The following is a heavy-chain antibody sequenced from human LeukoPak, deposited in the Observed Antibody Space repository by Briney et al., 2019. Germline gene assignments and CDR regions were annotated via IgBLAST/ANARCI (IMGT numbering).Heavy chain of an antibody. D-gene: IGHD3-10*01. CDR1: GFTFSSYA. CDR3: AKIVMVRGVEYFDY. CDR2: ISGSGGST. J-gene: IGHJ4*02. V-gene: IGHV3-23*01. Sequence: GGSLRLSCAASGFTFSSYAMSWVRQALGKGLEWVSAISGSGGSTYYADSVKGRFTISRDNSKNTLYLQMNSLRAEDTAVYYCAKIVMVRGVEYFDYWGQGTLVTVSS.